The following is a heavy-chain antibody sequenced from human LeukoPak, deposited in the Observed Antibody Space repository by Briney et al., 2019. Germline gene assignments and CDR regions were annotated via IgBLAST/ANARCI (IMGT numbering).Heavy chain of an antibody. V-gene: IGHV4-34*01. CDR3: ATIYGDYYFDY. CDR1: GGSFSDYY. Sequence: SETLSLTCAVYGGSFSDYYWSWIRQPPGKGLEWIGEINHSGSTNYNPSLKSRATISVDTSKNQFSLKLSSVTAADTAVYYCATIYGDYYFDYWGQGTLVTVSS. J-gene: IGHJ4*02. CDR2: INHSGST. D-gene: IGHD4-17*01.